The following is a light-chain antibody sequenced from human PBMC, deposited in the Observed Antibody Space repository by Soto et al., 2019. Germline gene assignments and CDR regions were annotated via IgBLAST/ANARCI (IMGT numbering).Light chain of an antibody. CDR2: DVT. J-gene: IGLJ2*01. CDR3: SSYSTTATLNVI. Sequence: SALTQPASVSGSLGQSITISCTGTSTDIGAYNFVSWYQQHSGKAPKVIIYDVTNRPSGISDRFSGSKSDYTASLTISGLQTEDEAVYFCSSYSTTATLNVIFGGGTKLTVL. CDR1: STDIGAYNF. V-gene: IGLV2-14*03.